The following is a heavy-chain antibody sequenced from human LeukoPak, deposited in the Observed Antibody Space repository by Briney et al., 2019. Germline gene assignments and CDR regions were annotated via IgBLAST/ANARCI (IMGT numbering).Heavy chain of an antibody. D-gene: IGHD1-1*01. J-gene: IGHJ4*02. CDR2: INPDGDIT. CDR3: ARDFERGPFIGY. V-gene: IGHV3-74*01. CDR1: GFTLSTYW. Sequence: GGSLRLSCADSGFTLSTYWVHWVRQPPGKGLVWVSRINPDGDITNYADSVRGRFTISRDNSKNTLYLQMNSLRAEDTAVYYCARDFERGPFIGYWGQGTLVTVSS.